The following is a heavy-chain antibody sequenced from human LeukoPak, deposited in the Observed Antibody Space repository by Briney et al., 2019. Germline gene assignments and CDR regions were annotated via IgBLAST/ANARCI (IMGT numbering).Heavy chain of an antibody. D-gene: IGHD6-19*01. CDR3: ARHKYSSGWPPEGAFDI. V-gene: IGHV4-4*02. J-gene: IGHJ3*02. Sequence: SETLSLTCAVSGGSISSSNWWSWVRQPPGKGMEWIGEMYPSGSTNYNPSLKSRVTISLDMSKNQFSLKVYSVTAADTAVYYCARHKYSSGWPPEGAFDIWGQGTMVTVSS. CDR1: GGSISSSNW. CDR2: MYPSGST.